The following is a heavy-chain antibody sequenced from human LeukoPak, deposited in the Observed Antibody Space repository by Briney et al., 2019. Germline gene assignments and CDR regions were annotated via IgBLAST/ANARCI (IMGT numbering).Heavy chain of an antibody. CDR3: AKADYYYDSSGYFYYFDY. V-gene: IGHV3-23*01. CDR1: GFTFSSYA. CDR2: ISGSGGST. Sequence: GGSLRLSCAASGFTFSSYAMSWVRQAPGKGLEWVSAISGSGGSTYYVDSVKGRFTISRDNFKNTLYLQMNSLRAEDTAVYYCAKADYYYDSSGYFYYFDYWGQGTLVTVSS. D-gene: IGHD3-22*01. J-gene: IGHJ4*02.